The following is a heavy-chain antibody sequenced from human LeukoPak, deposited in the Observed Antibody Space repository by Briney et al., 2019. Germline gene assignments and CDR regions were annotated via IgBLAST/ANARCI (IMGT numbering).Heavy chain of an antibody. CDR1: GGTFSSYA. Sequence: GASVKVSCKASGGTFSSYAISWVRQAPGQGLEWMGGIIPIFGTANYAQKFQGRVTITADESTSTAYMELSSLRSEDTAVYYCARVTMVRGVLIFDYWGQGTLATVSS. CDR3: ARVTMVRGVLIFDY. V-gene: IGHV1-69*13. D-gene: IGHD3-10*01. J-gene: IGHJ4*02. CDR2: IIPIFGTA.